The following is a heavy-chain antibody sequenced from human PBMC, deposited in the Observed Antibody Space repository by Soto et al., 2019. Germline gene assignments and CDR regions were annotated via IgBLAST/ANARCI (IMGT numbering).Heavy chain of an antibody. CDR2: IWYDGSNK. V-gene: IGHV3-33*01. CDR1: GFTFSSYG. D-gene: IGHD6-13*01. Sequence: GGALRLSCAASGFTFSSYGMHWVRQAPGKGLEWVAVIWYDGSNKYYADSVKGRFTISRDNSKNTLYLQMNSLRAEDTAVYYCARGFPRAGSSSWLRWFDPWGQGTLVTVSS. J-gene: IGHJ5*02. CDR3: ARGFPRAGSSSWLRWFDP.